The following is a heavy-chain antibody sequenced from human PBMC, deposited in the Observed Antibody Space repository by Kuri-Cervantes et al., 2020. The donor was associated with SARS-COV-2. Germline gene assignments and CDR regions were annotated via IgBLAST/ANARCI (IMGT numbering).Heavy chain of an antibody. Sequence: ASVKVSCKASGYTFTSYGISWVRQAPGQGLEWMGWTSAYNGNTNYAQKLQGRVTMTTDTSTSTAYMELRSLRSDDTAVYYCARALGVPAATPGEIWGQGTMVTVSS. CDR1: GYTFTSYG. J-gene: IGHJ3*02. CDR3: ARALGVPAATPGEI. CDR2: TSAYNGNT. D-gene: IGHD2-2*01. V-gene: IGHV1-18*01.